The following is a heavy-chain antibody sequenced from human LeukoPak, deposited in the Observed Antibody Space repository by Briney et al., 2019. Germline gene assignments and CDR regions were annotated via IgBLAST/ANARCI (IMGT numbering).Heavy chain of an antibody. CDR3: ARSATRYSSKYYYGMDV. CDR1: GGSISSGSYY. J-gene: IGHJ6*02. CDR2: IYTSGST. V-gene: IGHV4-61*02. D-gene: IGHD4-11*01. Sequence: SETLSLTCTVSGGSISSGSYYWSWIRQPAGKGLEWIGRIYTSGSTNYNPSLKSRVTISVDTSKNQFSPKLSSVTAADTAVYYCARSATRYSSKYYYGMDVWGQGTTVTVSS.